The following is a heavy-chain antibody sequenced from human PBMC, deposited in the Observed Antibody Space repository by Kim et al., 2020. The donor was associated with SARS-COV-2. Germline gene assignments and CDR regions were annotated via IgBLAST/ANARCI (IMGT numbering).Heavy chain of an antibody. CDR2: T. V-gene: IGHV4-31*02. J-gene: IGHJ4*02. D-gene: IGHD3-10*01. CDR3: ARDSVRGVIIN. Sequence: TYSNPSLKSRVTISVDTSKNQFSLKLSSVTAADTAVYYCARDSVRGVIINWGQGTLVTVSS.